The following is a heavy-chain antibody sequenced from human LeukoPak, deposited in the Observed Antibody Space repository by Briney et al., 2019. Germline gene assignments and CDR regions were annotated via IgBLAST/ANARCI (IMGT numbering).Heavy chain of an antibody. Sequence: SETLSLTCPLYGGSFSDYYWSWIRQHPGKGLEWIGEIHHSGSTNYNPSLKRRVTISVAPSKNQFSLKLSSVTAADTAVYYCARELGIKGAFDIWGQGTVVTVSS. CDR1: GGSFSDYY. V-gene: IGHV4-34*01. D-gene: IGHD7-27*01. CDR2: IHHSGST. CDR3: ARELGIKGAFDI. J-gene: IGHJ3*02.